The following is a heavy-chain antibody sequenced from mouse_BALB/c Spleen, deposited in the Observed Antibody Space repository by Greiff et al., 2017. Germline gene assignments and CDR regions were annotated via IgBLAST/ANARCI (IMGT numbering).Heavy chain of an antibody. Sequence: EVKLVESGGGLVQPGGSLRLSCATSGFTFTDYYMSWVRQPPGKALEWLGFIRNKANGYTTEYSASVKGRFTISRDNSQSILYLQMNTLRAEDSATYYCARHYPYAMDYWGQGTSVTVSS. CDR3: ARHYPYAMDY. CDR1: GFTFTDYY. V-gene: IGHV7-3*02. J-gene: IGHJ4*01. D-gene: IGHD1-1*02. CDR2: IRNKANGYTT.